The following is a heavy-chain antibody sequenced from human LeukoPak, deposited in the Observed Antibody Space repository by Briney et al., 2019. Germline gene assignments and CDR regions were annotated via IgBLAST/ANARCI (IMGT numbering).Heavy chain of an antibody. Sequence: SETLSLTCTASGGSISSYYWSWIRQPPGKGLEWIGYIYYSGSTNYNPSLKSRVTISVDTSKNQFSLKLSSVTAADTAVYYCARGNGWVCSGTSCYNWFDPWGQGTLVTVSS. D-gene: IGHD2-2*01. CDR1: GGSISSYY. CDR3: ARGNGWVCSGTSCYNWFDP. CDR2: IYYSGST. J-gene: IGHJ5*02. V-gene: IGHV4-59*01.